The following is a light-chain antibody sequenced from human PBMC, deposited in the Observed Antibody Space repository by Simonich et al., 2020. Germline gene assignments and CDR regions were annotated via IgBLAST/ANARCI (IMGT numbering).Light chain of an antibody. J-gene: IGKJ2*01. CDR2: AAS. CDR1: QSISSY. CDR3: QQSDSTPYT. V-gene: IGKV1-39*01. Sequence: DIQMTQSPSSLSASVGDRVTITCRASQSISSYLNWYQQKPGKAPKLLIYAASSLQIGVPSRFSGSGSATDFTLTISSLQPEDFATYYCQQSDSTPYTFGQGTKLEIK.